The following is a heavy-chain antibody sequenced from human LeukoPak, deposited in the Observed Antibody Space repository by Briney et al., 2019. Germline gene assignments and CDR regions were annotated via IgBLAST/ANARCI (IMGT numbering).Heavy chain of an antibody. CDR1: GCSISSYY. V-gene: IGHV4-59*01. CDR3: ARGVDYDNNYFQYGMDV. J-gene: IGHJ6*02. D-gene: IGHD3-9*01. CDR2: IYYSGST. Sequence: SETLSLTCAVYGCSISSYYRSWIRQPPGKGLEWIGYIYYSGSTNYNPSLKSRVTISVGRSKNQFSLKLNSVASAHTAGYYFARGVDYDNNYFQYGMDVWGRGTTVTVSS.